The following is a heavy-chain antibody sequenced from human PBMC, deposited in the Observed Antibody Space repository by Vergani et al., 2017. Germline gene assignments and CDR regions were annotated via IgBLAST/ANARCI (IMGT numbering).Heavy chain of an antibody. CDR3: ARAQYYYDSSGPRGAAFDI. CDR2: IYYSGST. J-gene: IGHJ3*02. V-gene: IGHV4-34*01. Sequence: QVQLQQWGAGLLKPSETLSLTCTVYGGSFSGYYWSWIRQPPGKGLEWIGYIYYSGSTYYNPSLRSRVTMSVDTSKNQFSLRLSSVTAVDTAVYYCARAQYYYDSSGPRGAAFDIWGQGTMVTVSS. CDR1: GGSFSGYY. D-gene: IGHD3-22*01.